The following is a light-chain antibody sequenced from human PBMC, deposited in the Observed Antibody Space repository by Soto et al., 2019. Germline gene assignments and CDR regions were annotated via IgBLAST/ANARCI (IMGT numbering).Light chain of an antibody. CDR2: DAS. CDR1: QTIGRW. CDR3: QQYNSHWT. V-gene: IGKV1-5*01. Sequence: DIQMTQSPSTLSASVGDRVTISCRASQTIGRWLAWYQQKPGKAPNLLIYDASSLQSGVPSRFSGIGSGTEFTLTISSLQPDDFATYYCQQYNSHWTFGQGTRLEIK. J-gene: IGKJ5*01.